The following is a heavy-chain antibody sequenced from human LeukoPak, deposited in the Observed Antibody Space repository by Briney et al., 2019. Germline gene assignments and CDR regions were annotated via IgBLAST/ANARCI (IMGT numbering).Heavy chain of an antibody. CDR1: GGSISSSSYY. J-gene: IGHJ4*02. V-gene: IGHV4-39*01. CDR3: ATLPTTVTSREFDY. CDR2: IYYSGST. Sequence: KPSETLSLTCTVSGGSISSSSYYWGWIRQPPGTGLEWIGSIYYSGSTYYNPSLKSRVTISVDTSKNQFSLKLSSVTAADTAVYYCATLPTTVTSREFDYWGQGTLVTVSS. D-gene: IGHD4-17*01.